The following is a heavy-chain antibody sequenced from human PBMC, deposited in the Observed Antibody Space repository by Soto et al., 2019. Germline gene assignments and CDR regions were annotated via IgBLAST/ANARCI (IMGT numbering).Heavy chain of an antibody. CDR1: GGSISSGNYY. V-gene: IGHV4-30-4*01. CDR2: IYYSGTT. D-gene: IGHD3-22*01. Sequence: QVQLQESGPGLVKPSQTLSLTCTVSGGSISSGNYYWSWIRQPPGKGLEWIGYIYYSGTTYSNPSLNGRVTISVDTSKNQFSLKLSSVTAADTALYYCARHYYDSSAYHFVGLDFWGQGTLVTVSS. J-gene: IGHJ4*02. CDR3: ARHYYDSSAYHFVGLDF.